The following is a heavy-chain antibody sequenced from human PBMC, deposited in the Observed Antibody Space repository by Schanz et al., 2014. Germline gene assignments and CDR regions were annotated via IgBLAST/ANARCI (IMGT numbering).Heavy chain of an antibody. J-gene: IGHJ4*02. CDR2: TSNDGSFT. V-gene: IGHV3-74*01. CDR1: GFTYSSYW. D-gene: IGHD4-17*01. CDR3: VRDTDYHFDY. Sequence: EVQLVESGGGFVQPGGSLRLSCAASGFTYSSYWMHWVRQAPGKGLVWVSRTSNDGSFTTFADSVKRRFTISRDNAKNTLYLQTNSLRAEDTAVYYCVRDTDYHFDYWGQGTLVTVSS.